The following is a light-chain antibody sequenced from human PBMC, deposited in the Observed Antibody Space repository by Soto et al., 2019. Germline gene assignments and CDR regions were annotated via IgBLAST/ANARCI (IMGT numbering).Light chain of an antibody. V-gene: IGKV1-5*03. CDR3: QQYNTYPWT. CDR1: QSISIW. CDR2: KAS. Sequence: DIQMTQSPSTLSASVGDRVTITCRPSQSISIWLAWYQQKSGKAPKLLIYKASSLESGVPSRFSGSGSGTEFTLTISGLRPDDIATYYCQQYNTYPWTFGQGTKVEIK. J-gene: IGKJ1*01.